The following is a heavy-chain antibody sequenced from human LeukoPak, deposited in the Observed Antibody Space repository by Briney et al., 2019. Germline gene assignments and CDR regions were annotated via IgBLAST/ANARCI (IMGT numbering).Heavy chain of an antibody. J-gene: IGHJ4*02. CDR3: AKDPGGYTIRFGSYYFDY. D-gene: IGHD5-12*01. CDR1: GFTFNTFW. V-gene: IGHV3-30*02. CDR2: IRYDGSNK. Sequence: PGGSLRLSCAASGFTFNTFWMSWVRQAPGKGLEWVAFIRYDGSNKYYADSVKGRFTISRDNSKNTLYLQMNSLRAEDTAVYYCAKDPGGYTIRFGSYYFDYWGQGTLVTVSS.